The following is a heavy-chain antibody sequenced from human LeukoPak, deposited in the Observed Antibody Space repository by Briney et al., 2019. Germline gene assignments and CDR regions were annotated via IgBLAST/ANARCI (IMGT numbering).Heavy chain of an antibody. CDR3: ARGRITMVVKGDAFDI. CDR2: ISSSGSTI. Sequence: GGSLRLSCAASGFTFSSYGMNWVRQAPGKGLEWVSYISSSGSTIYYADSVKGRFTISRDNAKNSLYLQMNSLRAEDTAVYYCARGRITMVVKGDAFDIWGQGTMVTVSS. CDR1: GFTFSSYG. V-gene: IGHV3-48*03. D-gene: IGHD3-22*01. J-gene: IGHJ3*02.